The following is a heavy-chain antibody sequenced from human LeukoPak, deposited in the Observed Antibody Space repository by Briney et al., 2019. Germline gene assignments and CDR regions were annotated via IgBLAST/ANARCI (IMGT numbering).Heavy chain of an antibody. D-gene: IGHD1-26*01. CDR1: GFTFSSYE. CDR2: ISSSGSTI. CDR3: AIGVEGATRDDY. V-gene: IGHV3-48*03. Sequence: GGSLRLSCAASGFTFSSYEMNWVRQAPGKGLEWVSCISSSGSTIYYADSVKGRFTISRDNPKNSLYLQMNSLRAEDTAVYYCAIGVEGATRDDYWGQGTLVTVSS. J-gene: IGHJ4*02.